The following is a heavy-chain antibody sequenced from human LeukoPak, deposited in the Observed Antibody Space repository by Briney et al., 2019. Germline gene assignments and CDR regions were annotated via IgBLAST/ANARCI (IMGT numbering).Heavy chain of an antibody. CDR2: ISGSDGST. CDR3: VRPRADFNKYGYDFDT. CDR1: GFTFSTYA. J-gene: IGHJ4*02. V-gene: IGHV3-23*01. Sequence: PGGSLRLSCAASGFTFSTYAMSWVRQAPGKGLEWVSAISGSDGSTYYAGSVKGRFTLSRDNSKHTLYLQMNSLRPEDTAIYYCVRPRADFNKYGYDFDTWGQGTLVTVSS. D-gene: IGHD3-3*01.